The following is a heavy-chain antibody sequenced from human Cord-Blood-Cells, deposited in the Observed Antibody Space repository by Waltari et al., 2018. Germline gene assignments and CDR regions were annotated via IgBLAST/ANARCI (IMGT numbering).Heavy chain of an antibody. Sequence: QVQLQQWGTGLLKPSETLSLTCAVYGGSFSGYYWSWIRQPPGKGLEWIGEINHSGSTNYNPSRKSRVTISVDTSKNQFSLKLSSVTAADTAVYYCARGRISSSWYYWGQGTLVTVSS. CDR2: INHSGST. CDR3: ARGRISSSWYY. J-gene: IGHJ4*02. D-gene: IGHD6-13*01. CDR1: GGSFSGYY. V-gene: IGHV4-34*01.